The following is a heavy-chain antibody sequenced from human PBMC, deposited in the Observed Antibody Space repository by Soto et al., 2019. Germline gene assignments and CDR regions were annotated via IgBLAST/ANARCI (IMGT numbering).Heavy chain of an antibody. D-gene: IGHD3-16*01. CDR2: VYWDDDK. J-gene: IGHJ4*02. CDR3: STCRGGVASF. V-gene: IGHV2-5*02. Sequence: QITLNESGPALVKPTQTLTLTCTFSGFSLNTRDVGVGWIRQPPGKALEWLGVVYWDDDKTYSPSLKSRLTIPKGTPQNQVVLRMTQIDPVDTATYFCSTCRGGVASFWGQGTLVTVSS. CDR1: GFSLNTRDVG.